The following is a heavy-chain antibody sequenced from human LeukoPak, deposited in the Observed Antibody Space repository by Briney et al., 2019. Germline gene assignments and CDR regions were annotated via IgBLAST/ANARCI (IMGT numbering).Heavy chain of an antibody. CDR3: ATHPKSCTRGIFRTGKACWFDP. Sequence: PSETLSLTCTVSGGSISSGFYYWGWLRQPPGKGLEWIGSIYYSGTTYYNPSLKSRVTISVDTSRNQFSLKLSSVTAADTAVYYCATHPKSCTRGIFRTGKACWFDPWGQGTLVTVSS. CDR1: GGSISSGFYY. V-gene: IGHV4-39*01. CDR2: IYYSGTT. J-gene: IGHJ5*02. D-gene: IGHD3-10*01.